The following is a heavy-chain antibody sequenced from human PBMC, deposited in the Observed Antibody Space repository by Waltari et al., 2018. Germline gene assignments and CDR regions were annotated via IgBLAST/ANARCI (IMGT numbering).Heavy chain of an antibody. V-gene: IGHV1-69*01. CDR2: IIPIFGTA. Sequence: QVQLVQSGAEVKKPGSSVKVSCKASGGTFSSSALSWVRQAPGQGLEWMGGIIPIFGTANYAQKFQGRVTITVDESTSTAYMELSSLRSEDTAVYYCARLMGIAAAPIDYWGQGTLVTVSS. J-gene: IGHJ4*02. CDR3: ARLMGIAAAPIDY. D-gene: IGHD6-13*01. CDR1: GGTFSSSA.